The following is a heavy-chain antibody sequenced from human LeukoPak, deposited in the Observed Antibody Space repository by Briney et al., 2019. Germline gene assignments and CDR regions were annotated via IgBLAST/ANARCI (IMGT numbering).Heavy chain of an antibody. D-gene: IGHD3-10*01. J-gene: IGHJ4*02. CDR3: ARKVGDY. V-gene: IGHV3-9*01. CDR1: GFTFDDYA. CDR2: ISWNSGSI. Sequence: GGSLRLSCAASGFTFDDYAMHWVRQAPGKGLEWVSGISWNSGSIGYADSVKGRFTISRDSAKNSLYLEMNSLRVEDTALYYCARKVGDYWGQGTLVTVSS.